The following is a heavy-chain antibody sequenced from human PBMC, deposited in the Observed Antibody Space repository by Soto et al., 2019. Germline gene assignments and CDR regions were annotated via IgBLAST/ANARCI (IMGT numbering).Heavy chain of an antibody. CDR2: ISGSGGST. J-gene: IGHJ3*02. Sequence: PGGSLRLSCASSVFTFSSYAMSWVRQAPGKGLEWVSAISGSGGSTYYADSVKGRFTISRDNSKNTLYLQMNSLRAEDTAVYYCAKDSFFSGSYFGIGAFDIWGQGTMVTVS. CDR1: VFTFSSYA. CDR3: AKDSFFSGSYFGIGAFDI. D-gene: IGHD1-26*01. V-gene: IGHV3-23*01.